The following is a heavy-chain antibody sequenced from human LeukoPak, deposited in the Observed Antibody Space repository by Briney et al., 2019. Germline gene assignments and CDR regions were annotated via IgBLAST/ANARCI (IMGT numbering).Heavy chain of an antibody. CDR1: GFTFSSYA. CDR2: ISYDGSNK. J-gene: IGHJ6*02. Sequence: SGGSLRLSCAASGFTFSSYAIHWVRQAPGKGLEWVAVISYDGSNKYYADSVKGRFTISRDNSKNTLYLQMNSLRAEDTAVYYCARDAGSGSYYNWYYYYGMDVWGQGTTVTVSS. V-gene: IGHV3-30*04. CDR3: ARDAGSGSYYNWYYYYGMDV. D-gene: IGHD3-10*01.